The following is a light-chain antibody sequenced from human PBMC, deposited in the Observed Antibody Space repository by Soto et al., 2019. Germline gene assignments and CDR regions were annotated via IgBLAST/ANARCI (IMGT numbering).Light chain of an antibody. CDR1: QSVSSTY. CDR2: GAS. CDR3: QQYGSSSLT. V-gene: IGKV3-20*01. Sequence: EIVLTQSPGTLSLSQGERATLSCMASQSVSSTYLAWYQQKPGKAPRLLIYGASSRATGITDRFSGSGSGTDFTLTISRLEPEDFAVYYCQQYGSSSLTFGGGTKVEIK. J-gene: IGKJ4*01.